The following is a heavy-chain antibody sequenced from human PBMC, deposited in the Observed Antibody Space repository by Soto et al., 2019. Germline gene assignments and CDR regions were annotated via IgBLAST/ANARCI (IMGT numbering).Heavy chain of an antibody. Sequence: QVQLVESGGGVVQPGRSLRLSCAASGFTFSSYGMHWVRQAPGKGREWVAVIWYDGSNKYYADSVKGRFTISRDNSKNTLYLQMNSLRAEDTAVYYCARLRSGGSAPFDYWGQGTLVTVSS. CDR1: GFTFSSYG. CDR3: ARLRSGGSAPFDY. V-gene: IGHV3-33*01. D-gene: IGHD3-10*01. J-gene: IGHJ4*02. CDR2: IWYDGSNK.